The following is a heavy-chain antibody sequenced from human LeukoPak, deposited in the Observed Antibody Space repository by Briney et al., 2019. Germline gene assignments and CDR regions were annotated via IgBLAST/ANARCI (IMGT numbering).Heavy chain of an antibody. V-gene: IGHV3-30*02. J-gene: IGHJ6*03. CDR2: IRYDGSTK. D-gene: IGHD3-16*01. CDR3: AKGLRTGVGPYMGYHYYMDV. CDR1: AFTFSSYG. Sequence: GGSLRLSCAPSAFTFSSYGIHWVRQAPGKGLEWVAFIRYDGSTKYHADSVKGRFTISRDNSKNTLYLQMNSLRDEDTGVYYCAKGLRTGVGPYMGYHYYMDVWGKGATVTVSS.